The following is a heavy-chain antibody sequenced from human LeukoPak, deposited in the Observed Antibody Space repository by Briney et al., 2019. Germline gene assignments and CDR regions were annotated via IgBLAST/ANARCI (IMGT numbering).Heavy chain of an antibody. J-gene: IGHJ4*02. V-gene: IGHV3-74*01. CDR1: GFTFSSYL. CDR2: INSDGSST. CDR3: ARYGSGWPFDY. Sequence: GGSLRLSCAASGFTFSSYLMHWVRQAPGKGLVWVSRINSDGSSTSYADSVKGRFTISRDNAKNTLYLQMNSLRAEDTAVYYCARYGSGWPFDYWGQGTLVTVSS. D-gene: IGHD6-19*01.